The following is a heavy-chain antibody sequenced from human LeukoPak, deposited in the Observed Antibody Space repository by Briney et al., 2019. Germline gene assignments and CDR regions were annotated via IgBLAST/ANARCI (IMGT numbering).Heavy chain of an antibody. J-gene: IGHJ2*01. Sequence: SETLSLTCTVSGGSINSYYWSWIRQPPGKGLEWIGYIYYTRSTNYNPSLKSRVTISVDTSKNQFSLKLSSVTAADTAVYYCARDDGYYGSGRSNWYFDLWGRGTLVTVSS. V-gene: IGHV4-59*01. CDR3: ARDDGYYGSGRSNWYFDL. CDR1: GGSINSYY. D-gene: IGHD3-10*01. CDR2: IYYTRST.